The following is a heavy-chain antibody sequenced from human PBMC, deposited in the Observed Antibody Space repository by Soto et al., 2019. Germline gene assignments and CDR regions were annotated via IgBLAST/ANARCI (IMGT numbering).Heavy chain of an antibody. CDR3: ATVLAKGGGSAGFDY. D-gene: IGHD1-26*01. J-gene: IGHJ4*02. Sequence: QVQLLQSGAEVKKPGASVKASCKASGDTFTANYIHWVRQAPGQGVEWMGWINPKSGGTKYPKKFKGRVTKSRDTSLSTVDMTLTTLTSDETAVYYGATVLAKGGGSAGFDYWGQGTLVTVSS. CDR2: INPKSGGT. CDR1: GDTFTANY. V-gene: IGHV1-2*02.